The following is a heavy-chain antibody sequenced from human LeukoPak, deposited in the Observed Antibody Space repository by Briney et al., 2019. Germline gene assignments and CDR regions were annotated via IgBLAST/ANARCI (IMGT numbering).Heavy chain of an antibody. Sequence: PGGSLRLSCVASGFTFNTYWIHWVRQGPGKGLVWVSLISADGTTTTYAGSVKGRFTVSRDNAKNTLYLQMNSLRAEDAAVYYCARGLAGAYRIMDVWGQGTTVTVS. J-gene: IGHJ6*02. CDR3: ARGLAGAYRIMDV. CDR1: GFTFNTYW. V-gene: IGHV3-74*01. D-gene: IGHD6-19*01. CDR2: ISADGTTT.